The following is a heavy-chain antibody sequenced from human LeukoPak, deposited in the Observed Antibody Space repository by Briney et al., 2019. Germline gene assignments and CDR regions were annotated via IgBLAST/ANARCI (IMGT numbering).Heavy chain of an antibody. CDR2: IYYSGST. CDR3: ARARRTGYSSSWYFDY. CDR1: GGSISSYY. V-gene: IGHV4-59*12. D-gene: IGHD6-13*01. J-gene: IGHJ4*02. Sequence: SETLSLTCTVSGGSISSYYWSWIRQPPGKGLEWIGYIYYSGSTNYNPSLKSRVTISVDTSKNQFSLKLSSVTTADTAVYYCARARRTGYSSSWYFDYWGQGTPVTVSS.